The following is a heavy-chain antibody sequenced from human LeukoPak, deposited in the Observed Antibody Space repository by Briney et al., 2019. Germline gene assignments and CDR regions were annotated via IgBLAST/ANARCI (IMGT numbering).Heavy chain of an antibody. D-gene: IGHD6-13*01. CDR1: GGSFSGYY. CDR3: AVWQQLFPIWFDP. Sequence: SETLSLTCAVYGGSFSGYYWSWIRQPPGKGLEWIGEINHSGSTNYNPSLKSRVTISVDTSKNQFSLKLSSVTAADTAVYYCAVWQQLFPIWFDPWGQGTLVTVSS. CDR2: INHSGST. V-gene: IGHV4-34*01. J-gene: IGHJ5*02.